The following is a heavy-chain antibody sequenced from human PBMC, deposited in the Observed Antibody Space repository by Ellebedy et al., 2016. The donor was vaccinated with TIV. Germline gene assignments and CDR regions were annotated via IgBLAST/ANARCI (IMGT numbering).Heavy chain of an antibody. CDR3: ARPRRNYDSSGYSYWYFDL. V-gene: IGHV4-39*01. D-gene: IGHD3-22*01. CDR2: IYYSGST. J-gene: IGHJ2*01. Sequence: SETLSLTCTVSGGSISSSSYYWGWIRQPPGKGLEWIGSIYYSGSTYYNPSLKSRVTISVDTSKNQFSLKLSSVTAADTAVYYCARPRRNYDSSGYSYWYFDLWGRGTLVTVSS. CDR1: GGSISSSSYY.